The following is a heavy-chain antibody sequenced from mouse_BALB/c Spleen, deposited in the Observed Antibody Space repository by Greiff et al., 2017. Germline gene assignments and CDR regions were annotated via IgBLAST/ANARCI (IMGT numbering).Heavy chain of an antibody. J-gene: IGHJ4*01. CDR2: ISSGGGST. V-gene: IGHV5-12-1*01. Sequence: DVQLVESGGGLVKPGGSLKLSCAASGFAFSSYDMSWVRQTPEKRLEWVAYISSGGGSTYYPDTVKGRFTISRDNAKNTLYLQMSSLKSEDTAMYYCARQAIVDYWGQGTSVTVSS. CDR1: GFAFSSYD. CDR3: ARQAIVDY.